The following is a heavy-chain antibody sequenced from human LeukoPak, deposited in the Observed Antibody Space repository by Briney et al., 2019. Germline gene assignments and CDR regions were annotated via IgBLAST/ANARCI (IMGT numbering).Heavy chain of an antibody. J-gene: IGHJ4*02. CDR1: GGSISSSY. V-gene: IGHV4-4*07. Sequence: SETLSLTCTVSGGSISSSYWSWIRQPAGKGLEWIGRINSSGGTTYNTSLKRPVTISVDTSKNQFSLKLTSVTAADTAIYYCARDTSLCYFDYWGQGYLVTVSS. CDR3: ARDTSLCYFDY. CDR2: INSSGGT.